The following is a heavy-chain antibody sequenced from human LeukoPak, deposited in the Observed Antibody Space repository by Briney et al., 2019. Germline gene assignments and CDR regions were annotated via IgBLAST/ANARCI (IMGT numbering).Heavy chain of an antibody. J-gene: IGHJ5*02. V-gene: IGHV3-66*01. D-gene: IGHD6-13*01. CDR3: ARVIAAVGWFDP. CDR2: IYSGGST. Sequence: GGSLRLSCAASGFTVSSNYMSWVRQAPGKGLEWVSVIYSGGSTYYADSVKGRFTISRDNSKNTLYLQMNSLRAEDTAVYYCARVIAAVGWFDPWGQGTLVTVSS. CDR1: GFTVSSNY.